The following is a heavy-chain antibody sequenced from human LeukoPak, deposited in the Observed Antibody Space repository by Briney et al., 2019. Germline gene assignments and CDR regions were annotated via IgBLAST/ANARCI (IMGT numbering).Heavy chain of an antibody. CDR3: ARQGGFASSAGV. CDR1: GGSITSYY. V-gene: IGHV4-59*08. CDR2: IYYSGST. Sequence: PSETLSLTCIVSGGSITSYYWSWIRQPAGKGLEWIGYIYYSGSTNCNPSLKSRVTISVDTSKNQFSLKLSSVTAADTAVYFCARQGGFASSAGVWGKGTTVTVSS. D-gene: IGHD2-2*01. J-gene: IGHJ6*04.